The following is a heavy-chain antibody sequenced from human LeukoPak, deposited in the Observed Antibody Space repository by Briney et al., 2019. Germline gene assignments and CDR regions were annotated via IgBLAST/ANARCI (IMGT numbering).Heavy chain of an antibody. V-gene: IGHV3-23*01. CDR1: RFTFSSYA. CDR2: ISGSGGST. CDR3: AKKTRGCSSTSCYYFDY. D-gene: IGHD2-2*01. Sequence: GGSLRLSCAASRFTFSSYAMSWVRQAPGKGLEWVSAISGSGGSTYYADSVKGRFTISRDNSKNTLHLQMNSLRAEDTAVYYCAKKTRGCSSTSCYYFDYWGQGTLVTVSS. J-gene: IGHJ4*02.